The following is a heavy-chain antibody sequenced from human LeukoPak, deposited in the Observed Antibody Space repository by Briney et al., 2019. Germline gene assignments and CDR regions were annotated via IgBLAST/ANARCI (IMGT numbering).Heavy chain of an antibody. Sequence: PSETLSLTCTVSGGSISTSSYYWGWIRQPPGKGLEWIGSIYHSGSTYYNPSLKSRVTISVDTSKNQFSLKLSSVTAADTAVYYCARTLGYDYVWGSYRQQYYFDYWGQGTLVTVSS. CDR2: IYHSGST. D-gene: IGHD3-16*02. CDR3: ARTLGYDYVWGSYRQQYYFDY. CDR1: GGSISTSSYY. J-gene: IGHJ4*02. V-gene: IGHV4-39*07.